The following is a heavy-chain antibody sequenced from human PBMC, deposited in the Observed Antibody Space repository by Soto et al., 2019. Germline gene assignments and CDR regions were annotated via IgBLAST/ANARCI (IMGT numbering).Heavy chain of an antibody. J-gene: IGHJ3*02. Sequence: QLHLVQSGAVVKKPGASVTVSCSASGYPVTAYYMHWVRQAPGRGLEWMGGINPATGSAKYTQTFQSRVTLTRGTSTSTVFRELSGLTSEDTAVFYWAGGGGVGVAGSAAFDMWGQGTLVTVSS. CDR3: AGGGGVGVAGSAAFDM. CDR1: GYPVTAYY. V-gene: IGHV1-2*02. D-gene: IGHD3-3*01. CDR2: INPATGSA.